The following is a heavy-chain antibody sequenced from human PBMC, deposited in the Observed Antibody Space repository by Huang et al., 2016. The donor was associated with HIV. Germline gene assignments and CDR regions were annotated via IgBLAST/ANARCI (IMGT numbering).Heavy chain of an antibody. CDR1: GGSFTNYY. J-gene: IGHJ2*01. D-gene: IGHD3-9*01. CDR2: SNNGGNT. V-gene: IGHV4-34*01. Sequence: QQQLQQWGAGLLKPSETLSLTCAVYGGSFTNYYWGGIRQPPGKGLDWIGESNNGGNTQYSPSLKSRVHISLDTFKNQVSLKRTSVSAADTAVYYGVRGPRYVSADWYARLRNYWFFDLWGRGSLVSVSS. CDR3: VRGPRYVSADWYARLRNYWFFDL.